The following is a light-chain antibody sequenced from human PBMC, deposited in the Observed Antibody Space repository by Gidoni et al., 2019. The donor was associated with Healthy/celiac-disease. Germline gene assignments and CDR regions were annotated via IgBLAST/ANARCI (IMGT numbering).Light chain of an antibody. CDR3: QQYYSYPVT. V-gene: IGKV1-8*01. J-gene: IGKJ1*01. Sequence: AIRMTQSPSSFSASKGDRVTITCRASQGISSYLAWYQQTPGKAPKLLIYAASTLQSGVPSRFSGSGSGTDFTLTISCLQSEDFATYYCQQYYSYPVTFGQGTKVEIK. CDR1: QGISSY. CDR2: AAS.